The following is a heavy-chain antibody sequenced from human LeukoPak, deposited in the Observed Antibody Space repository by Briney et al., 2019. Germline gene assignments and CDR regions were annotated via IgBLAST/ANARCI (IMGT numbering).Heavy chain of an antibody. CDR2: FIPILGTA. D-gene: IGHD3-3*01. V-gene: IGHV1-69*10. CDR3: AGIPVFGVVLHQEPV. CDR1: GGTFSDYA. J-gene: IGHJ6*04. Sequence: ASVKVSCKASGGTFSDYALNWVRQAPGQGLEWMGVFIPILGTANSTQKFQDRVTITADISTNTVYMELSSLRSEDTAVYFCAGIPVFGVVLHQEPVWGKGTTVTVSS.